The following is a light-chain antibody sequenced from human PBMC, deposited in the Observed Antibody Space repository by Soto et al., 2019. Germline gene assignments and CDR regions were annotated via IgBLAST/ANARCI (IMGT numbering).Light chain of an antibody. CDR2: DAS. CDR3: QQYHRSPYT. CDR1: QSLSSRY. V-gene: IGKV3D-20*01. J-gene: IGKJ2*01. Sequence: EIVLTQSPATLSLSPGGRASLSCGASQSLSSRYLAWYQQKPGLAPRLLIYDASNRATGIPDRFSGSGSGTDFTLTISRLEPEDFAVYYCQQYHRSPYTFGQGTKLEIK.